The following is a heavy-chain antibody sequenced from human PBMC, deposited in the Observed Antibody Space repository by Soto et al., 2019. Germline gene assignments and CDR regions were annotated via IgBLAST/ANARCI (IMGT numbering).Heavy chain of an antibody. J-gene: IGHJ4*02. D-gene: IGHD3-3*01. CDR3: ARSRYDFWSGYYQYYFDY. CDR2: INPNSGGT. V-gene: IGHV1-2*04. CDR1: GYTFTGYY. Sequence: GASVKVSCEACGYTFTGYYMHWVRQAPGQGLEWMGWINPNSGGTNYAQKFQGWVTMTRDTSISTAYMELSRLRSDDTAVYYCARSRYDFWSGYYQYYFDYWGQGTLVTVSS.